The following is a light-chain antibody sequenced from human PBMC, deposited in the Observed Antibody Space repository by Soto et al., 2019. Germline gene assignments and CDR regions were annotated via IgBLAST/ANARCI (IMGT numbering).Light chain of an antibody. CDR2: EVS. Sequence: QSVLTQPASVSGSPGQSITISCTGTSSDVGGYNYVSWYQQHPGKAPKLIIYEVSNRPSGVSNRFSGSKSGNTASLTISGLQAEDEADYYCTSYTSKSTGVFGTGTKLTVL. V-gene: IGLV2-14*01. J-gene: IGLJ1*01. CDR3: TSYTSKSTGV. CDR1: SSDVGGYNY.